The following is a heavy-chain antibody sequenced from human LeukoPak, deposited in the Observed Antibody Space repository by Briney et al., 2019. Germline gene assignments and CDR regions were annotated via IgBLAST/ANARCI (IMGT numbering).Heavy chain of an antibody. J-gene: IGHJ4*02. CDR2: ISWNSGSI. D-gene: IGHD6-6*01. CDR1: GFTFDDYA. V-gene: IGHV3-9*03. Sequence: GGSLRLSCAASGFTFDDYAMHWVRQAPGKGLEWVSGISWNSGSIGYADSVKGRFTISRDNAKNSLYLQMNSLRAEDMALYYCAKGISSSPGYYFDYWGQGTLVTVSS. CDR3: AKGISSSPGYYFDY.